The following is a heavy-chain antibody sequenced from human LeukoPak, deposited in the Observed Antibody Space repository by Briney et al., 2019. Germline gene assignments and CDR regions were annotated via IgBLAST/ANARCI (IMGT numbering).Heavy chain of an antibody. J-gene: IGHJ6*02. Sequence: PSETLSLTCTVSGGSISGHYWTWIRQPPGKGLEWIGQIHYSGRPDYNPSLKSRVTISVDTSKNQLSLKVTSVTGVDTAVYYCARFGVDYDMDVWGQGTTVTVS. D-gene: IGHD3-16*01. CDR1: GGSISGHY. CDR3: ARFGVDYDMDV. CDR2: IHYSGRP. V-gene: IGHV4-59*11.